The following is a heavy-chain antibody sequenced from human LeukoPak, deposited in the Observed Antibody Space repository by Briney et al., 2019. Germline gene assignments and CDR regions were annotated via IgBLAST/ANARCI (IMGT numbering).Heavy chain of an antibody. V-gene: IGHV3-21*04. J-gene: IGHJ4*02. CDR2: ISSSSSYI. D-gene: IGHD5-12*01. CDR1: GFTFSSYS. Sequence: AGGSLRLSCAASGFTFSSYSMNWVRQAPGKGLEWVSSISSSSSYIYYADSVKGRFTISRDNAKNSLYLQMNSLRAEDTALYYCAREGRSGYDYAAPNDGFNYWGQGTLVTVSS. CDR3: AREGRSGYDYAAPNDGFNY.